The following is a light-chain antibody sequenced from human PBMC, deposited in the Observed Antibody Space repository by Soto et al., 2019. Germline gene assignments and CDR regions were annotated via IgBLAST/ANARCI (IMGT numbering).Light chain of an antibody. V-gene: IGLV1-47*01. CDR2: RNN. Sequence: QSVLTQPPSASGTPGQRVTISCSGSSSNIGSNYVYWYQQLPGTAPKLLIYRNNQRPSGVPDRFSGSKSGTSASLAISWLRSEDEADYYCAAWDDSLSGPGVFGGGTKVTVL. J-gene: IGLJ2*01. CDR3: AAWDDSLSGPGV. CDR1: SSNIGSNY.